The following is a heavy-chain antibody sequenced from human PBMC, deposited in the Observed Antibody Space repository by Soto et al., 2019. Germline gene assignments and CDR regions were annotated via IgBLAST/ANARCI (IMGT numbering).Heavy chain of an antibody. Sequence: GGSLRLSCAASGFTFSSYGMHWVRQAPGKGLEWVAVIWYDGSNKYYADSVKGRFTISRDNSKNTLYLQMNSLRAEDTAVYYCARDPSYDFWSGYSLAYYYYGMDVWGQGTTVTVSS. CDR3: ARDPSYDFWSGYSLAYYYYGMDV. J-gene: IGHJ6*02. CDR1: GFTFSSYG. D-gene: IGHD3-3*01. V-gene: IGHV3-33*01. CDR2: IWYDGSNK.